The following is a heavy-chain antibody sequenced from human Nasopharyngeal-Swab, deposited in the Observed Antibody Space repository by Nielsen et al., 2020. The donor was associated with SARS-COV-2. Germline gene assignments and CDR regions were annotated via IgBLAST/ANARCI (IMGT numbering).Heavy chain of an antibody. J-gene: IGHJ4*02. CDR3: ARAHRITIFGVVSNFDY. CDR1: GDSISNRFSY. V-gene: IGHV4-31*03. D-gene: IGHD3-3*01. Sequence: SETLSLTCTVSGDSISNRFSYWAWIRQSPGKGPEWIGYIYYSGSTYYNPSLKSRVTISVDTSKNQFSLKLSSVTAADTAVYYCARAHRITIFGVVSNFDYWGQGTLVTVSS. CDR2: IYYSGST.